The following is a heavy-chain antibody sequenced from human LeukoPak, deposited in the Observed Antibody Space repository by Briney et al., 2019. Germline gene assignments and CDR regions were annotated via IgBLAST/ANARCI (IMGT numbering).Heavy chain of an antibody. CDR3: ARDLMGIAYRGAFYY. D-gene: IGHD6-13*01. CDR1: GYTFTGYY. J-gene: IGHJ4*02. CDR2: INPNSGGT. V-gene: IGHV1-2*02. Sequence: ASVKVSCKASGYTFTGYYMHWVRQAPGQGLEWMGRINPNSGGTNYAQRFQGRVTMTRDTSISTAYMELSRLRSDDTAVYYCARDLMGIAYRGAFYYWGQGTLVTVSS.